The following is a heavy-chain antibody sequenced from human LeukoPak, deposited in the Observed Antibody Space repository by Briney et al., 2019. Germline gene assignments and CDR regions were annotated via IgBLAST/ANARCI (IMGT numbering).Heavy chain of an antibody. V-gene: IGHV1-2*02. Sequence: ASVKVSCKASGYSLTVNSMHFVRQAPGQGLEWMGWITPNSGGTNYAQKFQGRVTMTGDTSISTAYMELNSLTSDDTAVYYCASRSGPHSPDYWGEGSLVTVSS. CDR3: ASRSGPHSPDY. CDR2: ITPNSGGT. CDR1: GYSLTVNS. D-gene: IGHD3-10*01. J-gene: IGHJ4*02.